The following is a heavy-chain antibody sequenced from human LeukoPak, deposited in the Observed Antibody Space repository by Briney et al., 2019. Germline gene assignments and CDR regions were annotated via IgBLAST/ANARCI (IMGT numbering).Heavy chain of an antibody. CDR1: GSTFSSYA. CDR2: IIPILGIA. Sequence: SVEVSCKASGSTFSSYAISWVRQAPGQGLEWMGRIIPILGIANYAQKFQGRVTITADKSTSTAYMELSSLRSEDTAVYYCAFRIAVAGSVEYFQHWGQGTLVTVSS. D-gene: IGHD6-19*01. V-gene: IGHV1-69*04. J-gene: IGHJ1*01. CDR3: AFRIAVAGSVEYFQH.